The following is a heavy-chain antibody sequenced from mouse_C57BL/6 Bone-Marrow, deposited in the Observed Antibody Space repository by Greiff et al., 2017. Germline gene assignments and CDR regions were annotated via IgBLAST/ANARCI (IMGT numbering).Heavy chain of an antibody. CDR2: IYPRDGST. V-gene: IGHV1-78*01. J-gene: IGHJ4*01. CDR3: ARSGTMVTTNYAMDY. Sequence: VKLVESDAELVKPGASVKISCKVSGYTFTDHTIHWMKQRPEQGLEWIGYIYPRDGSTKYNEKFKGKATLTADKSSSTAYMQLNSLTSEDSAVYFCARSGTMVTTNYAMDYWGQGTSVTVSS. CDR1: GYTFTDHT. D-gene: IGHD2-2*01.